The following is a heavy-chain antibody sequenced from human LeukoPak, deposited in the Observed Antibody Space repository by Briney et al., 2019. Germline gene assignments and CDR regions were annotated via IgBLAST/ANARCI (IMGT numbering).Heavy chain of an antibody. CDR1: GFTFCNYW. V-gene: IGHV3-74*01. Sequence: GGSLRLSCAASGFTFCNYWMHWVRPAPGKGVVWVSRIISDGSTANYADSVKGRFTIARDNAKNTLYLQMNSVRAEDTAVYYCARELPFDYWGQGTLVTVSS. CDR2: IISDGSTA. J-gene: IGHJ4*02. CDR3: ARELPFDY. D-gene: IGHD1-26*01.